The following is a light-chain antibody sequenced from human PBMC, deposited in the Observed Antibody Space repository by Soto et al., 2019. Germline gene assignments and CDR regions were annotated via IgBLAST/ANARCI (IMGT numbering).Light chain of an antibody. J-gene: IGLJ3*02. CDR2: DVS. CDR3: CSYAGSYTLWV. V-gene: IGLV2-11*01. CDR1: SSDVGAYNY. Sequence: QSALTQPRSVSGSPGQSVTISCTGTSSDVGAYNYVSWYQQHPGKAPKLIIYDVSKRPSGVPDRFSGSKSGNTASLTIPGLQADDEADYYCCSYAGSYTLWVFGGGTNLTVL.